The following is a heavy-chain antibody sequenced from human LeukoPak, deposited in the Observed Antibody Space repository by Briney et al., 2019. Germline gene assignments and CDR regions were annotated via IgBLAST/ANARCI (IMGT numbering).Heavy chain of an antibody. D-gene: IGHD1-1*01. V-gene: IGHV3-74*01. CDR2: MDPDGRTI. J-gene: IGHJ5*02. Sequence: GGSLRLSCAASGCTFSSYWMHGVRQAPGKALEGGSRMDPDGRTIDYADAVKGRFHIPRHNPQDTLYLQMSTLRDEDTPVYYCISDLCGRDDQWGRRTMATVSS. CDR3: ISDLCGRDDQ. CDR1: GCTFSSYW.